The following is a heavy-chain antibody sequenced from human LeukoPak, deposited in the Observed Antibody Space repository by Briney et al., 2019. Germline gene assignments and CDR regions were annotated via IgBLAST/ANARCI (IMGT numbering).Heavy chain of an antibody. D-gene: IGHD5-18*01. CDR3: ARQGDTAMVPNWFDP. V-gene: IGHV4-59*08. CDR1: GVSLSSYY. J-gene: IGHJ5*02. CDR2: IYYSGST. Sequence: SETLSLTCTVSGVSLSSYYWSWIRQPPGKGLEWIGYIYYSGSTNYNPSLKSRVTISVDTSKNQFSLKLSSVTAADTAVYYCARQGDTAMVPNWFDPWGQGTLVTVSS.